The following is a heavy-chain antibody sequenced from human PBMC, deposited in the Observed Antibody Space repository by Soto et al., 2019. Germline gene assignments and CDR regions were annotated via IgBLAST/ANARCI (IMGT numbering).Heavy chain of an antibody. D-gene: IGHD3-10*01. Sequence: QVQLVESGGGVVQPGRSPRLSCAASGFTFTGFAMYWVRQAPGKGLEWMAVTSFDGSNEYYADFVEGRFTISRDNSKNTLYLQMNSLRPEDTAVYYCARVTGFYGSGEIDYWGQGTLVTVSS. V-gene: IGHV3-30-3*01. CDR2: TSFDGSNE. J-gene: IGHJ4*02. CDR3: ARVTGFYGSGEIDY. CDR1: GFTFTGFA.